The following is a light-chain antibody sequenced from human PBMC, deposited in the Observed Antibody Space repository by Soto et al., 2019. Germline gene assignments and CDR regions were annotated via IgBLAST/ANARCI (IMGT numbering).Light chain of an antibody. CDR3: QKYNSYPLN. Sequence: DIQMTHSPSTLSASVGDIVTITCRAIQSISSWLAWYQQKPGKAPKLLIYDASSLESGVPSRFSGSGSGTEFTLTISSLQPDDFATYYCQKYNSYPLNFGGGTKVDIK. CDR2: DAS. V-gene: IGKV1-5*01. CDR1: QSISSW. J-gene: IGKJ4*01.